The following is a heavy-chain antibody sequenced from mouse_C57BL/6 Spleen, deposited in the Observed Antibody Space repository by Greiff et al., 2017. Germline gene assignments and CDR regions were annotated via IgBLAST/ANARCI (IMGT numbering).Heavy chain of an antibody. V-gene: IGHV1-64*01. CDR2: IHPNSGST. CDR1: GYTFTSYW. Sequence: VQLQQPGAELVKPGASVKLSCKASGYTFTSYWMHWVKQRPGQGLEWIGMIHPNSGSTNYNEKFKSKATLTVDKSSSSAYMQLISLSSEDSAVYYCARSETGTAMDYWGQGTSVTVSS. J-gene: IGHJ4*01. CDR3: ARSETGTAMDY. D-gene: IGHD4-1*01.